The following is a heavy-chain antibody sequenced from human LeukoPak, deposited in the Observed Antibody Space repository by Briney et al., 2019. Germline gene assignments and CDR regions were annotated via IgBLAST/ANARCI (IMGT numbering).Heavy chain of an antibody. CDR3: AREKRGAVLLWSKGDAFDI. V-gene: IGHV1-69*05. D-gene: IGHD3-10*01. CDR2: IIPIFGTA. Sequence: SVKVSCKASGGTFSSYAISWVRQAPGQGLEWMGGIIPIFGTANYAQKFQGRVTITTDESTSTAYMELSSLRSEDTAVYYCAREKRGAVLLWSKGDAFDIWGQGTMVTVSS. J-gene: IGHJ3*02. CDR1: GGTFSSYA.